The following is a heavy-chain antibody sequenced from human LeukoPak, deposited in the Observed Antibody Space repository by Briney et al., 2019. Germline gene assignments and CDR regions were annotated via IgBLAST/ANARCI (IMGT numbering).Heavy chain of an antibody. CDR1: GSTFTTYW. V-gene: IGHV3-7*01. D-gene: IGHD3-10*02. Sequence: PGESLRLSCAASGSTFTTYWLGWVRQPPGKGLEWVANIKQDGTEKYYVDSVKGRFTISRDNAKNSLYLLMNTLRVEDTAVYYCAELGITMIGGVWGKGTTVTISS. CDR3: AELGITMIGGV. J-gene: IGHJ6*04. CDR2: IKQDGTEK.